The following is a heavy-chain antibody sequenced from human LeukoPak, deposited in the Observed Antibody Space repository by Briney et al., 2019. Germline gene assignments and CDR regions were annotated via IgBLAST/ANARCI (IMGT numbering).Heavy chain of an antibody. CDR1: GFTFSSYA. CDR2: ISGSGGST. CDR3: AKASRDGYNFDY. Sequence: PGGSLRLSCAASGFTFSSYAMSWVRQAPEKGLEWVSAISGSGGSTYYADSVKGRFTISRDNSKNTLYLQMNSLRAEDTAVYYCAKASRDGYNFDYWGQGTLVTVSS. J-gene: IGHJ4*02. V-gene: IGHV3-23*01. D-gene: IGHD5-24*01.